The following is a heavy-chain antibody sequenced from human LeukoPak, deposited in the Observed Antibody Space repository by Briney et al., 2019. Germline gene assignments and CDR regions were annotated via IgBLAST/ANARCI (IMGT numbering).Heavy chain of an antibody. D-gene: IGHD2-15*01. V-gene: IGHV3-48*01. CDR1: GFTFSSYI. CDR3: ASLLDFDY. Sequence: PGGSLRLSCAASGFTFSSYIMNWVRQAPGKGLEWVSYISSSSSTIYYADSVKGRFTISRDNAKNSLYLQMNSLRAEDTAVYYCASLLDFDYWGQGTLVTVSS. CDR2: ISSSSSTI. J-gene: IGHJ4*02.